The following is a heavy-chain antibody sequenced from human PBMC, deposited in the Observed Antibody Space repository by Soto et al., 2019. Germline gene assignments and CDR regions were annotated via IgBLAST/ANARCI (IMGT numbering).Heavy chain of an antibody. J-gene: IGHJ5*02. CDR1: GGSISSGDYY. CDR3: ASHAVMLMYNWFNP. CDR2: IYYSGST. D-gene: IGHD3-10*02. V-gene: IGHV4-30-4*01. Sequence: TLSLTCTFSGGSISSGDYYWSWIRQPPGKGLEWIGYIYYSGSTYDNPSLKSRVTISVDTSKNQFSLKLTSVTAADTAMYYCASHAVMLMYNWFNPWGQGTLVTVSS.